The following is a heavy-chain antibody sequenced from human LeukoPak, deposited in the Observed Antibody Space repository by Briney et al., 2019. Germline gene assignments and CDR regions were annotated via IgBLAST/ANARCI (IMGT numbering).Heavy chain of an antibody. J-gene: IGHJ6*03. D-gene: IGHD3-10*01. CDR3: ARGVLWFGESNYYYYYMDV. V-gene: IGHV1-8*01. Sequence: ASVKVSCKASGYTFTSYDINWVRQATGQGLEWMGWMNPNSGNTGYAQKFQGRVTMTRNTSISTAYMELSSLRSEDTAVYYCARGVLWFGESNYYYYYMDVWGKGTTVTISS. CDR1: GYTFTSYD. CDR2: MNPNSGNT.